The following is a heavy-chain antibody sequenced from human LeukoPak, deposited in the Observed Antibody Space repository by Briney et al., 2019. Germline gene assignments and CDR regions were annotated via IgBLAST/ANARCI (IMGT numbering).Heavy chain of an antibody. V-gene: IGHV4-59*01. CDR2: IYYSGST. CDR3: ARAPLDYSMDY. Sequence: SETLSLTCTVSGGSINSYYWSWIRQPPGKEPEWIGYIYYSGSTNYNPSLQSRVTMSVDTSKNQFSLQLSSVTAADTAVYYCARAPLDYSMDYWGQGTLVTVS. CDR1: GGSINSYY. D-gene: IGHD2-15*01. J-gene: IGHJ4*02.